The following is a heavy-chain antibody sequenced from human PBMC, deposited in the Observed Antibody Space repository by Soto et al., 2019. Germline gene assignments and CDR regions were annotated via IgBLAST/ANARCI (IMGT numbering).Heavy chain of an antibody. V-gene: IGHV3-23*01. D-gene: IGHD5-12*01. Sequence: EVQLLESGGGLVQPGGSLRLSCAASGFTFSSYAMSWVRQAPGKGLEWVSGISGSGGNTYYADSVNGRFTISRDNSKNTLYLQRNSLRAEDAAIYYCAKAVYGVYDRAPLHFWGQGNLVSVSS. CDR2: ISGSGGNT. CDR3: AKAVYGVYDRAPLHF. J-gene: IGHJ4*02. CDR1: GFTFSSYA.